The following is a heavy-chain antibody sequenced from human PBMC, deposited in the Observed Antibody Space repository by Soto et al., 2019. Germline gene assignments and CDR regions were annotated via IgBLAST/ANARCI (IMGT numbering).Heavy chain of an antibody. CDR3: ATDLGSGRIP. CDR1: GYSVTDSH. J-gene: IGHJ5*02. CDR2: IAPSSGGT. Sequence: GASVKVSCKTSGYSVTDSHLHWVRQAPGQGLEWMGWIAPSSGGTKFARKFQGRLTMTRDTSISTAYMELSSLGSDDTAVYFCATDLGSGRIPWGQGTLVTVSS. D-gene: IGHD6-25*01. V-gene: IGHV1-2*02.